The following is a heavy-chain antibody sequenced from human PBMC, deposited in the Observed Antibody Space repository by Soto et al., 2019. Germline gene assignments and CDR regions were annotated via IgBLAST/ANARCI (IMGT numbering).Heavy chain of an antibody. CDR1: GYSFTSYW. CDR2: IYPGDSDT. CDR3: ATPLPYYDILTGYYRDAFDI. J-gene: IGHJ3*02. D-gene: IGHD3-9*01. V-gene: IGHV5-51*01. Sequence: GESLKISCKGSGYSFTSYWIGWVRQMPGKGLEWMGIIYPGDSDTRYSPSFQGQVTISADKSISTAYLQWSSLKASDTAMYYCATPLPYYDILTGYYRDAFDIWGQGTMVTVS.